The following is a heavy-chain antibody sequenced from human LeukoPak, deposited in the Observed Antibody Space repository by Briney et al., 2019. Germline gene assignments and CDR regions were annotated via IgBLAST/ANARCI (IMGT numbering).Heavy chain of an antibody. Sequence: GGSLRLSCAASGFTFSSYWMSWVRQAPGKGLEWVANIKQDGSEKHYVDSVKGQFTVSRDNAKNSLYLQMNSLRAEDTAVYYCARPYLRGTVVNNWFDPWGQGTLVTVSS. CDR1: GFTFSSYW. J-gene: IGHJ5*02. V-gene: IGHV3-7*01. CDR3: ARPYLRGTVVNNWFDP. D-gene: IGHD4-23*01. CDR2: IKQDGSEK.